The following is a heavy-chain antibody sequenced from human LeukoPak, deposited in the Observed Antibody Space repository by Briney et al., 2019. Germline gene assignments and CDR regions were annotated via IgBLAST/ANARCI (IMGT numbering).Heavy chain of an antibody. CDR2: ISYDGSNK. J-gene: IGHJ4*02. Sequence: GGSLRLSCAASGFTFSKYGMHWVRQAPGKGLEWVAVISYDGSNKYYADSVKGRFTISRDNSKNTLYLQMNSLRAEDTAVYYCARDPEDDSNYSNFDYWGQGTLVTVSS. V-gene: IGHV3-30*19. CDR1: GFTFSKYG. D-gene: IGHD4-11*01. CDR3: ARDPEDDSNYSNFDY.